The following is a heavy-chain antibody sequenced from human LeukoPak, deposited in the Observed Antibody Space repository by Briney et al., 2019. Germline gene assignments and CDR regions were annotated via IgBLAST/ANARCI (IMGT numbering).Heavy chain of an antibody. CDR3: ARGTPLLRYFDWLSRYYFDY. CDR1: GGSISSGGYS. V-gene: IGHV4-30-4*07. Sequence: PSETLSLTCTVSGGSISSGGYSWSWIRQPPGKGLEWIGYIYYSGSTYYNPSLKSRVTISVDTSKNQFSLKLSSVTAADTAVYYCARGTPLLRYFDWLSRYYFDYWGQGTLVTVSS. J-gene: IGHJ4*02. D-gene: IGHD3-9*01. CDR2: IYYSGST.